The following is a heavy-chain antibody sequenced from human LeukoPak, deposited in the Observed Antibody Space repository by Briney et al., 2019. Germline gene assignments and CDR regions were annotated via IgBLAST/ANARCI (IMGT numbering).Heavy chain of an antibody. D-gene: IGHD3-22*01. Sequence: PSETLSLTCTVSGGSISSGDYYWSWIRQPPGKGLEWIGYIYYSGSTYYNPSLKSRVTISVDTSKNQFSLKLSSVTAADTAVYYCASTLRRDSSGYYPFDYWGQGTLVTVSS. J-gene: IGHJ4*02. CDR3: ASTLRRDSSGYYPFDY. V-gene: IGHV4-30-4*02. CDR2: IYYSGST. CDR1: GGSISSGDYY.